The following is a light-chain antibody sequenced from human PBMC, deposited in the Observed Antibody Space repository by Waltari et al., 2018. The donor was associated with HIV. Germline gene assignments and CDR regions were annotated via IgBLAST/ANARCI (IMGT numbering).Light chain of an antibody. Sequence: SYELTQPPSVSVSPGQTASITCSGDKLGDKYACWYQQKPGQSPVLVIYQDSKRPSGIPWRFSGSNSGNTATLTISGTQAMDEADYYCQAWDSSTGLYVFGTGTKVTVL. J-gene: IGLJ1*01. CDR1: KLGDKY. CDR3: QAWDSSTGLYV. V-gene: IGLV3-1*01. CDR2: QDS.